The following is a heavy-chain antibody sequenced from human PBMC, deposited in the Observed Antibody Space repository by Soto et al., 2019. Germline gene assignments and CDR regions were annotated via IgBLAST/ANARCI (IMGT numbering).Heavy chain of an antibody. V-gene: IGHV3-7*03. J-gene: IGHJ4*02. D-gene: IGHD3-10*01. Sequence: GSLRLSCAASGFTFSDYWMTWVRQAPGKGLEWVANIISDGSEKSYVDSVKGRFTISRDNVKSSLYLEMNSLRVADTALYYCVRHWGGLGYWSQGTLVTVS. CDR2: IISDGSEK. CDR1: GFTFSDYW. CDR3: VRHWGGLGY.